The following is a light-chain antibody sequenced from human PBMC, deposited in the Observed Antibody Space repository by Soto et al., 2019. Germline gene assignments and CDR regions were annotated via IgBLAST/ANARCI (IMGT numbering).Light chain of an antibody. CDR3: QQYNSWT. J-gene: IGKJ1*01. CDR2: KAS. V-gene: IGKV1-5*03. CDR1: QSISSW. Sequence: DIQMTQSPSTLSASVGDRVTITCRASQSISSWLAWYQQKPGKAPNLLIYKASSLESWVPSRLNGSGSGIDFTLTISSLQPDDFATYYCQQYNSWTFGQGTKVEIK.